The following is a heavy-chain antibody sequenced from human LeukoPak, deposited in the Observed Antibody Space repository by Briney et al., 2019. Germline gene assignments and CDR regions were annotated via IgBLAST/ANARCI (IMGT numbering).Heavy chain of an antibody. CDR3: ARGPNSNWSGLDF. J-gene: IGHJ4*02. CDR2: ISPTGSTT. Sequence: GRSLRLSCTASGFSFSGHWMHWARQLPGKGLVWVSRISPTGSTTSYADSMKGRFTVSRDNARNTLYLQVNNLRAEDTAVYYCARGPNSNWSGLDFWGQGTLLTVSS. D-gene: IGHD6-6*01. V-gene: IGHV3-74*01. CDR1: GFSFSGHW.